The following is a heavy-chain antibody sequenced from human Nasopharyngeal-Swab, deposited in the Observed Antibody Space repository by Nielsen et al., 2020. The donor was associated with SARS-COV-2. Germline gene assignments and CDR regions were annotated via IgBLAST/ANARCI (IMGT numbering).Heavy chain of an antibody. CDR3: ARDNRPADIVVVPAAKPWYGFDP. CDR2: IYTSGST. V-gene: IGHV4-61*02. CDR1: GGSISSGSYY. D-gene: IGHD2-2*01. Sequence: SETLSLTCTVSGGSISSGSYYWSWIRQPAGKGLEWIGRIYTSGSTNYNPSLKSRVTISVDTSKNQFSLKLSSVTAADTAVYYCARDNRPADIVVVPAAKPWYGFDPWGQGTLVTVSS. J-gene: IGHJ5*02.